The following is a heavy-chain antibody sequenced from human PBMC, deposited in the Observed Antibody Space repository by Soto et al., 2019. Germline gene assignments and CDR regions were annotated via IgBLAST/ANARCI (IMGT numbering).Heavy chain of an antibody. CDR2: MNPNSGNT. D-gene: IGHD6-19*01. CDR3: ARGGYSSGWYYYYYMDV. V-gene: IGHV1-8*01. Sequence: GASVKVSCKASGYTFTSCDINWVRQATGQGLEWMGWMNPNSGNTGYAQKFQGRVTMTRNTSISTAYMELSSLRSEDTAVYYCARGGYSSGWYYYYYMDVWGKGTTVTVSS. CDR1: GYTFTSCD. J-gene: IGHJ6*03.